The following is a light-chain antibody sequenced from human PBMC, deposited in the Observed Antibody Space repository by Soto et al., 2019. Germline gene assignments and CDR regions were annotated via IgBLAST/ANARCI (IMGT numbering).Light chain of an antibody. Sequence: VLTQSPATLSLSPGGRATLSCRASQSISSYLAWYQQKPGQAPRLLIYDASNRATGIPARFSGSGSGTDFTLTISRLEPEDFAVYYCQQRSNWPITFGQGTRLEIK. CDR3: QQRSNWPIT. J-gene: IGKJ5*01. V-gene: IGKV3-11*01. CDR2: DAS. CDR1: QSISSY.